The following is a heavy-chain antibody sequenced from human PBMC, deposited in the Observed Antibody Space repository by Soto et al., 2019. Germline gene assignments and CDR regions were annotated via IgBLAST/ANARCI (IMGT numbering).Heavy chain of an antibody. J-gene: IGHJ6*02. CDR2: ISPSSPYT. CDR1: GFDFTTFS. CDR3: ARDPTALFFTYYYYYGMDV. V-gene: IGHV3-21*01. Sequence: GGSLRLSCAASGFDFTTFSMNWVRQAPGKGLEWVSFISPSSPYTSYADSVKGRFIISGDNAKNSLYLQMNSLRAEDTAVYYCARDPTALFFTYYYYYGMDVWGQGTTVTVSS.